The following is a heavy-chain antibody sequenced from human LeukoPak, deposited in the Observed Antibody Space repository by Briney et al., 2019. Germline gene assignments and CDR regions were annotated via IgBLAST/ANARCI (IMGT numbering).Heavy chain of an antibody. CDR2: IGTAGDT. Sequence: GGSLRLSCAASGFTFSSYDMHWVRQATGKGLEWVSAIGTAGDTYYPGSVKGRFTISRENAKNSLYLQMNSLRAGDTAVYYCARARDSSSPGTGGWFDPWGQGTLVTVSS. J-gene: IGHJ5*02. D-gene: IGHD6-13*01. V-gene: IGHV3-13*01. CDR1: GFTFSSYD. CDR3: ARARDSSSPGTGGWFDP.